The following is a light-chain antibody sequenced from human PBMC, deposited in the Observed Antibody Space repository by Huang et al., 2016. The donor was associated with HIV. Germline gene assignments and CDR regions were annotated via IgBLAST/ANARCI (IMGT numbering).Light chain of an antibody. CDR1: QSIPTY. CDR2: SAS. V-gene: IGKV1-39*01. Sequence: IQMTQSPTSLSASVGARVSIVCRASQSIPTYLNWYQQKPGKAPKLLISSASTLHSGVPSRFSGSGSGTEFTLTIRGLQLDDFATYYCQQSYSALSSFGPGTRL. J-gene: IGKJ5*01. CDR3: QQSYSALSS.